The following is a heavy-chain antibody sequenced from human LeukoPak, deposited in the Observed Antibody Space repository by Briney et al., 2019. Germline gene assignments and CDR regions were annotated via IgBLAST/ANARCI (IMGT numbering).Heavy chain of an antibody. D-gene: IGHD6-6*01. Sequence: PGGSLRLSCAASGFTFSSYAMSWVRQAPGKGLEWVSAISGSGGSTYYADSVKGRFTISRDNSKNTLYLQMNSLRAEDTAVYYCAKDSKGVIAARRGGFQHWGQGTLVTVSS. V-gene: IGHV3-23*01. CDR3: AKDSKGVIAARRGGFQH. J-gene: IGHJ1*01. CDR2: ISGSGGST. CDR1: GFTFSSYA.